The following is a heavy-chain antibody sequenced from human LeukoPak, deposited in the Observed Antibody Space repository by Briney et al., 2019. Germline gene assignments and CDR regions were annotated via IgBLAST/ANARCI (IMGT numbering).Heavy chain of an antibody. CDR2: IYYSGST. D-gene: IGHD4-17*01. V-gene: IGHV4-39*01. J-gene: IGHJ4*02. CDR1: GGSISSSSYY. CDR3: ARHSGMTTVTAYLDY. Sequence: PSETLSLTCTVSGGSISSSSYYWGWIRQPPGKGLEWIGSIYYSGSTYYNPSLKSRVTISVDTSKKQYSLKLSSVIAADTAMYYCARHSGMTTVTAYLDYWGQGTLVTVSS.